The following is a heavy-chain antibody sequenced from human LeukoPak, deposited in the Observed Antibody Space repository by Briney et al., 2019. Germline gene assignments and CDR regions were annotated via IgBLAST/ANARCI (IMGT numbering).Heavy chain of an antibody. D-gene: IGHD3-3*01. J-gene: IGHJ4*02. CDR3: ARARNYITIFGVVIADYYFDY. CDR2: INHSGST. CDR1: GGSFSGYY. Sequence: SETLSLTCAVYGGSFSGYYWSWIRPPPGKGLEWIGEINHSGSTNYNPSLKSRVTISVDTSKNQFSLKLSSVTAADTAVYYCARARNYITIFGVVIADYYFDYWGQGTLVTVSS. V-gene: IGHV4-34*01.